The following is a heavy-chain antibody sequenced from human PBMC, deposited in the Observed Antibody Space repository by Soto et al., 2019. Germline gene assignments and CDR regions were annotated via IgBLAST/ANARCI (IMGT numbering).Heavy chain of an antibody. CDR1: GFTFSSYS. Sequence: PGGSLRLSCAASGFTFSSYSMNWVRQAPGKGLEWVSSISSSSSYIYYADSVKGRFTISRDNAKNSLYLQMNSLRAEDTAVYYCARLVVPAASYGDRFDYWGQGTLVTVSS. CDR3: ARLVVPAASYGDRFDY. V-gene: IGHV3-21*01. D-gene: IGHD2-2*01. CDR2: ISSSSSYI. J-gene: IGHJ4*02.